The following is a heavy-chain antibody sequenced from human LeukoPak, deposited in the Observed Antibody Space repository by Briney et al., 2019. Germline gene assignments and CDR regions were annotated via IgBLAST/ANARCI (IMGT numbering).Heavy chain of an antibody. D-gene: IGHD3-22*01. CDR3: ARDRGYYYDSSGLFDY. CDR2: ISAYNGNT. CDR1: GYTFTSYG. V-gene: IGHV1-18*01. J-gene: IGHJ4*02. Sequence: ASVKVSCKASGYTFTSYGISWVRQAPGQGLEWMGWISAYNGNTNYAQKLQGRVTITTDTSTSTAYMELRSLRSDDTAVYYCARDRGYYYDSSGLFDYWGQGTLVTVSS.